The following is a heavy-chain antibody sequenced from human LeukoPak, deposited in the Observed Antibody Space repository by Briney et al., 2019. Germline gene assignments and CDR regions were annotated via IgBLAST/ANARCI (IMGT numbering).Heavy chain of an antibody. J-gene: IGHJ5*02. CDR3: ATAYAREGSCSSTSCYKGWFDP. CDR1: GYTLTELS. D-gene: IGHD2-2*02. V-gene: IGHV1-24*01. CDR2: FDPEDGET. Sequence: ASVKVSCKVSGYTLTELSMPWVRQAPGKGLEWMGGFDPEDGETIYAQKFQGRVTMTEDTSTDTAYMELSSLRSEDTAVYYCATAYAREGSCSSTSCYKGWFDPWGQGTLVTVSS.